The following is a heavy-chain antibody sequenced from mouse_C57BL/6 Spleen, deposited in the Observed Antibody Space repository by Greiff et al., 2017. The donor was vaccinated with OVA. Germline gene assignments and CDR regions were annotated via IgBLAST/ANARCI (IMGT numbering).Heavy chain of an antibody. CDR3: ARDPYYGSSSFDY. J-gene: IGHJ2*01. D-gene: IGHD1-1*01. CDR1: GFTFSSYA. Sequence: DVMLVESGGGLVKPGGSLKLSCAASGFTFSSYAMSWVRQTPEKRLEWVATISDGGSYTYYPDNVKGRFTISRDNAKNNLYLQMSHLKSEDTAMYYCARDPYYGSSSFDYWGQGTTLTVSS. CDR2: ISDGGSYT. V-gene: IGHV5-4*01.